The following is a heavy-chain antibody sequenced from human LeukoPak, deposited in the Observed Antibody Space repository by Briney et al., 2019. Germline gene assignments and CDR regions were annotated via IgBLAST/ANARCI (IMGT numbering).Heavy chain of an antibody. J-gene: IGHJ6*02. V-gene: IGHV3-30-3*01. CDR2: ISHDGSSK. CDR3: ARGMDV. Sequence: GGSLRLSCVASGFTFSSYAMHWVRQAPGKGLEWVAVISHDGSSKFYADSVKGRYTTSRDNSKNTVYLQMNSLRAEDTAVYYCARGMDVRGQGTTVAVSS. CDR1: GFTFSSYA.